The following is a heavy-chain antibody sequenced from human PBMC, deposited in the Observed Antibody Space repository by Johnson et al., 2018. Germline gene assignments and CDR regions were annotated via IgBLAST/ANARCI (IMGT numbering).Heavy chain of an antibody. CDR1: GLTFSSYA. CDR3: AKYSQYYDSSGFEYFHH. J-gene: IGHJ1*01. CDR2: ISDSGGST. Sequence: VQLVESGGGLVQPGGSLRLSCAASGLTFSSYAMSWVRQAPGKGLEWVSGISDSGGSTYYADSVKGRFTISRDNSKNTLYLQMNSLRAEDTAVYYCAKYSQYYDSSGFEYFHHWGQGTLVTVSS. D-gene: IGHD3-22*01. V-gene: IGHV3-23*04.